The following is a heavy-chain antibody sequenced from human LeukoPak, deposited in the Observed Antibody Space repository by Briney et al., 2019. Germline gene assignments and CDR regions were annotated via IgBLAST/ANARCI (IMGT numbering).Heavy chain of an antibody. J-gene: IGHJ3*02. CDR2: ISGSGGST. CDR3: ASSPDAFDI. V-gene: IGHV3-23*01. Sequence: PGGSLRLSCAASGFTFSSYAMSWVRQAPGKGLEWVSAISGSGGSTYYADSVKGRFTISRDNAKNSLYLQMNSLRDEDTAVYYCASSPDAFDIWGQGTMVTVSS. D-gene: IGHD6-6*01. CDR1: GFTFSSYA.